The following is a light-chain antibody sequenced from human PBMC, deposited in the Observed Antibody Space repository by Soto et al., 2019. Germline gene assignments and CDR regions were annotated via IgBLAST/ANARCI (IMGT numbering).Light chain of an antibody. V-gene: IGKV3-15*01. CDR2: GAS. CDR3: QQYGSSRT. CDR1: QSISSD. Sequence: ETVLTQSPATLSVSPGERVTLSCRASQSISSDLSWYQQKPGQPPRLLIYGASTRATDIPARFSGSGSGTEFTLTISSLQSEDFAVYYCQQYGSSRTFGQGTKVDIK. J-gene: IGKJ1*01.